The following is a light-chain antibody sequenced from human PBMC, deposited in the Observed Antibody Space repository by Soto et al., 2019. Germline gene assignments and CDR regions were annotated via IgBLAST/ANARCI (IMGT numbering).Light chain of an antibody. CDR3: EKPNNWPFT. CDR2: DAS. V-gene: IGKV3-11*01. Sequence: EIVLTQSPATLSLSPGERATLSCRASQSVTSYLAWYQQKPGRAPRLLIYDASNRATGITARFSASRSRSDFTLFIMGLEPEDFAVLSCEKPNNWPFTFGGGTKAQIK. CDR1: QSVTSY. J-gene: IGKJ4*01.